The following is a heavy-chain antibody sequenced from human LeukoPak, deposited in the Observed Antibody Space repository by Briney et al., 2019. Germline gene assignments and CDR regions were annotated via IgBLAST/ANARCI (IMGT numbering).Heavy chain of an antibody. CDR3: AKDDGSSGWYANYFDY. CDR1: GFTFSSYA. Sequence: GGSLRLSCAASGFTFSSYAMSRVRQAPGKGLEWVSAISGSGGSTYYADSVKGRFTISRGNSKNTLYLQMNSLRAEDTAVYYCAKDDGSSGWYANYFDYWGQGTLVTVSS. V-gene: IGHV3-23*01. CDR2: ISGSGGST. D-gene: IGHD6-19*01. J-gene: IGHJ4*02.